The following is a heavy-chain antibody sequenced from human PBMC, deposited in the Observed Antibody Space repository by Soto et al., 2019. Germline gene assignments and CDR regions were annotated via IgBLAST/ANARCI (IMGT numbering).Heavy chain of an antibody. CDR2: IYDSGST. J-gene: IGHJ2*01. V-gene: IGHV4-30-4*01. CDR3: AREVIPLTTDWYFDL. D-gene: IGHD4-17*01. CDR1: GGSISGGVGGLYY. Sequence: SETLSLTCTVSGGSISGGVGGLYYWSWIRQPPGKGLEWIGYIYDSGSTYYNPSLKSRVTISVDTSKNQFSLRLSSVTAADTAVYYCAREVIPLTTDWYFDLWGRGTLVPVSS.